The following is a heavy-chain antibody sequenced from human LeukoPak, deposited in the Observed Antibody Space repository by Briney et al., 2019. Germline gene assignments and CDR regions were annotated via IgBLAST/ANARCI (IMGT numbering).Heavy chain of an antibody. V-gene: IGHV4-4*02. J-gene: IGHJ4*02. Sequence: PSGTLSLTCAISGGSISSSNWWTWVRQPPGKGLEWVGEIYLRGNTNYNPSLESRATISVDESKTQLSLRLESVTAADTAVYYCARMGIRLFDWLPTYYFDYWGQGTLVTVSS. CDR1: GGSISSSNW. D-gene: IGHD3-9*01. CDR3: ARMGIRLFDWLPTYYFDY. CDR2: IYLRGNT.